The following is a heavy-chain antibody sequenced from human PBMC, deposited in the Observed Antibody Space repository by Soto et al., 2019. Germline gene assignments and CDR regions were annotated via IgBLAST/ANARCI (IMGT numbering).Heavy chain of an antibody. J-gene: IGHJ6*02. Sequence: QVQLVQSGAEVKKPGASVKVSCKASGYTFTGYYMHWVRQAPGQGLEWMGWINPNSGGTNYAQKFQGRVTMTRDTSISTAYMELSRLRSDDTAVYYCARDLDSGYARYYYGMDVWGQGTTVTVSS. V-gene: IGHV1-2*02. CDR1: GYTFTGYY. D-gene: IGHD5-12*01. CDR2: INPNSGGT. CDR3: ARDLDSGYARYYYGMDV.